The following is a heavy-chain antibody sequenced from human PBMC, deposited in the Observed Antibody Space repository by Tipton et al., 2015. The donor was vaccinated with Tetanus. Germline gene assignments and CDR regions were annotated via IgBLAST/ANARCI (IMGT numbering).Heavy chain of an antibody. CDR3: ARLGRNSLGAFDV. D-gene: IGHD7-27*01. CDR1: GSTFRGYW. CDR2: IQNDGGET. Sequence: GSLRLSCAASGSTFRGYWMSWVRQAPGKGLEWVANIQNDGGETYHLESVRGRFTISRDNGKNSVYLQMNSLRPEDTAVYYCARLGRNSLGAFDVWGQGTLVSVSS. J-gene: IGHJ3*01. V-gene: IGHV3-7*03.